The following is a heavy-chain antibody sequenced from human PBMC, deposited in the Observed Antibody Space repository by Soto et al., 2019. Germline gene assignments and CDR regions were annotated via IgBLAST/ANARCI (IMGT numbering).Heavy chain of an antibody. D-gene: IGHD2-15*01. Sequence: GGSLRLSCSASGFTFSSYGMHWVRQAPGKGLEWVAAISYGGSNKYYEDPVKGRFTISRDNSKNTLYLQMNSLRAEDTAVYHCAKEGATRDLDYWGQGILVTVSS. CDR3: AKEGATRDLDY. J-gene: IGHJ4*02. CDR2: ISYGGSNK. CDR1: GFTFSSYG. V-gene: IGHV3-30*18.